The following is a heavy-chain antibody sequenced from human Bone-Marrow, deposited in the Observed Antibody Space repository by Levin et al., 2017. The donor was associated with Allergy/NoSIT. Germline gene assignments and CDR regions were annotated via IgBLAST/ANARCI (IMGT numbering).Heavy chain of an antibody. CDR2: IDWDDEK. CDR3: ARSTTDTTFGMDV. Sequence: QTLSLTCTFSGFSLSTSGMCVSWIRQPPGKALEWLALIDWDDEKYYHTSLKTRLTISKDTSKNQVVLTMTNMDPVDTARYYCARSTTDTTFGMDVWGQGTTVTVSS. CDR1: GFSLSTSGMC. J-gene: IGHJ6*02. D-gene: IGHD2/OR15-2a*01. V-gene: IGHV2-70*01.